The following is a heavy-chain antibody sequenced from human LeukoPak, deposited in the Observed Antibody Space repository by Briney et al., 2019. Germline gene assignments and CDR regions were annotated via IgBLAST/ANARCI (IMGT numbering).Heavy chain of an antibody. CDR3: ARKWTLGERGSIGRGYFDS. Sequence: SETLSLTCTVSGCSISSSSYYWVWLPQPPGQVPEWIGSIYHSGSAYYNPSLKRRVTISADTSKNQFSLRLSSVTAADTALYYCARKWTLGERGSIGRGYFDSWGQGTLVTVS. CDR2: IYHSGSA. D-gene: IGHD1-1*01. CDR1: GCSISSSSYY. V-gene: IGHV4-39*01. J-gene: IGHJ4*02.